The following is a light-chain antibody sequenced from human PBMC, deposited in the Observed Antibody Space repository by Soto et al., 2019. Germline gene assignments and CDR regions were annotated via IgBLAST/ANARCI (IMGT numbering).Light chain of an antibody. CDR3: QQLNSFPFI. CDR2: AAS. V-gene: IGKV1-9*01. CDR1: QAIDTY. J-gene: IGKJ5*01. Sequence: DIQLTQSPSFLSASVGDRVTITCRASQAIDTYLAWYQKKPGKAPKLLIYAASLLQSGVPSRFSGGGSGTEFTLTINSLQSEDFAYYYCQQLNSFPFIFGQGTRLEIK.